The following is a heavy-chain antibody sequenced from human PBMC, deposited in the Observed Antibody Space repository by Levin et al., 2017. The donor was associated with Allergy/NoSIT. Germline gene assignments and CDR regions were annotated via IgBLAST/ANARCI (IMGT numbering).Heavy chain of an antibody. Sequence: GGSLRLSCAASGFTFSSYAMSWVRQAPGKGLEWVSAISGSGGSTYYADSVKGRFTISRDNSKNTLYLQMNSLRAEDTAVYYCAKGGGFYYYYGMDGWGQGTTVTVSS. J-gene: IGHJ6*02. D-gene: IGHD1-14*01. CDR2: ISGSGGST. CDR3: AKGGGFYYYYGMDG. V-gene: IGHV3-23*01. CDR1: GFTFSSYA.